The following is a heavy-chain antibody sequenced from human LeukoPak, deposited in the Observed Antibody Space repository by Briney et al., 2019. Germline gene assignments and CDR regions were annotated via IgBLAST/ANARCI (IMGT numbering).Heavy chain of an antibody. CDR2: ISSSSSYI. V-gene: IGHV3-21*04. D-gene: IGHD5-18*01. CDR3: AKGLRGYSYGPYFDY. Sequence: GGSLRLSCAASGFTFSSYSMNWVRQAPGKGLEWVSSISSSSSYIYYADSVKGRFTISRDNSKNTLYLQMNRLRAEDTAIYYCAKGLRGYSYGPYFDYWGQGTLVTVSS. CDR1: GFTFSSYS. J-gene: IGHJ4*02.